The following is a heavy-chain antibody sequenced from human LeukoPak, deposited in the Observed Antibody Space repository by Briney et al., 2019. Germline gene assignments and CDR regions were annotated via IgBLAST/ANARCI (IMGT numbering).Heavy chain of an antibody. D-gene: IGHD5-24*01. V-gene: IGHV4-61*02. CDR3: ARGRDGYNFLNRGEYYYFDY. CDR1: GGCSSSGSYD. CDR2: IDTSEST. Sequence: SSETVSFTATVSGGCSSSGSYDWSWIRQPAGKGREWIGRIDTSESTQYNPSLKRRTAVEVDTSKNQASLKLSSVAAADTAVYYCARGRDGYNFLNRGEYYYFDYWGQGTLVTVSS. J-gene: IGHJ4*02.